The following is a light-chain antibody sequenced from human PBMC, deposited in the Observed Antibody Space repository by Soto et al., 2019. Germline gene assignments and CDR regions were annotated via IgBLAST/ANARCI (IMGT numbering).Light chain of an antibody. CDR1: QSISSW. J-gene: IGKJ2*01. CDR2: KSS. Sequence: DIQMTQSPSTLSASVGDRVTITCRASQSISSWLAWYQQKPGKAPKLLIYKSSSLESGVPSRFSGSGSGTESTLTLSSRQPDDFATHCWQQYNSYPGYTFGQGTELDIK. CDR3: QQYNSYPGYT. V-gene: IGKV1-5*03.